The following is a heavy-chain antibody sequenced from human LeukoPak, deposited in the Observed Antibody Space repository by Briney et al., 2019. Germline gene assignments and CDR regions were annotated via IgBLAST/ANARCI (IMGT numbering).Heavy chain of an antibody. CDR2: IYTSGST. Sequence: LSHTRTVSGDTFRKGSEERGCRGRWAGTEQKRNGRIYTSGSTNYNPSLKSRVTISLDTSKNQFSLKVRSVTAADTAVYYCARDGWEQLLWGQGTLVTVSS. CDR3: ARDGWEQLL. J-gene: IGHJ4*02. CDR1: GDTFRKGSEE. D-gene: IGHD2-2*01. V-gene: IGHV4-61*02.